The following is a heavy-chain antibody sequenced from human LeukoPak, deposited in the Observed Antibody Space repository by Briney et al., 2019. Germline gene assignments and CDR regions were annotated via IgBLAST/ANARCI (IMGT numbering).Heavy chain of an antibody. CDR1: GFTFSSYG. V-gene: IGHV3-33*01. D-gene: IGHD4-17*01. CDR2: IWYDGSNK. CDR3: ARLDSGDYFFDY. J-gene: IGHJ4*02. Sequence: GGSLRLSCAASGFTFSSYGMHWVRQAPGKGLEWVAVIWYDGSNKYYAGSVKGRFTISRDNAKKSLYLQMNSLRDEDTAVYYCARLDSGDYFFDYWGQGTLVTVSS.